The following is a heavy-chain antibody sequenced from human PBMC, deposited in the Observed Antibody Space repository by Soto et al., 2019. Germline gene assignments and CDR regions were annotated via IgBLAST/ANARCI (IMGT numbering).Heavy chain of an antibody. D-gene: IGHD3-22*01. Sequence: PGGSLRLSCAASGFTFSSYDMHWVRQAPGKGLEWVAVISYDGSNKYYADSVKGRFTISRDNSKNTLYLQMNSLRAEDTAVYYCARDQGITMIVVVISYGMDVWGQGTTVTVSS. CDR3: ARDQGITMIVVVISYGMDV. CDR1: GFTFSSYD. CDR2: ISYDGSNK. V-gene: IGHV3-30-3*01. J-gene: IGHJ6*02.